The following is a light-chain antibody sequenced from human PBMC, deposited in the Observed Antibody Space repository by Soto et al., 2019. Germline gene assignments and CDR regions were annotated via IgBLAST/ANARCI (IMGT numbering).Light chain of an antibody. V-gene: IGKV1-39*01. CDR2: AAS. CDR1: QTISSY. CDR3: QQTYNTLSIT. J-gene: IGKJ5*01. Sequence: DIQMTQSPSSLSASVGDRVTITCRARQTISSYLNWYQQKQGKAPKLLIYAASSFQSGIPSRFSGSGSGTDFTLTISCLQPEDFATYYCQQTYNTLSITYSQGTRVEIK.